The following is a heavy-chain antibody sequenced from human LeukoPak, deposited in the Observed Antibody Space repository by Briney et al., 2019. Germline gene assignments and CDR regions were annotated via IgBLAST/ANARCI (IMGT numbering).Heavy chain of an antibody. V-gene: IGHV4-59*08. CDR3: ARSSMVRGSDY. J-gene: IGHJ4*02. CDR1: GGSISSYY. Sequence: PETLSLTCTVSGGSISSYYWSWIRQPPGKGLEWIGYIYYCGSTNYNPSLKSRVTISVDTSKNQFSLKLSSVTAADTAVYYCARSSMVRGSDYWGQGTLVSVSS. D-gene: IGHD3-10*01. CDR2: IYYCGST.